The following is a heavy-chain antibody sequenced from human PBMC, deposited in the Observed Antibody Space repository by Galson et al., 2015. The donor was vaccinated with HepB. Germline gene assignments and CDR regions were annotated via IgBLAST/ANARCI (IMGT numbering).Heavy chain of an antibody. D-gene: IGHD6-19*01. CDR3: AKNNSGWSYFDH. V-gene: IGHV3-23*01. J-gene: IGHJ4*02. Sequence: SLRLSCAASGFTFSRSAMSWVRQAPGKGLECVAGISDGGYSTYYAESVKGRFTIPRDNSKNTLFLQMNSLRVEDTAIYDCAKNNSGWSYFDHWGQGVMVTVSS. CDR1: GFTFSRSA. CDR2: ISDGGYST.